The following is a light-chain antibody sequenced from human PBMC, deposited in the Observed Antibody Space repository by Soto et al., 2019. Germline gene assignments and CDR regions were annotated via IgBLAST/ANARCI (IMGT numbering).Light chain of an antibody. CDR1: QSVASAY. J-gene: IGKJ1*01. V-gene: IGKV3-20*01. CDR3: QQYATSRWT. Sequence: DIVLTQSPGTLSLSPGERVTLSCRATQSVASAYLAWYPQKPGQAPRLLIYGTSGQAAGIPDRFSGSGSGTEFTLTISRLEPEDFAVYYCQQYATSRWTFGQGTKVEI. CDR2: GTS.